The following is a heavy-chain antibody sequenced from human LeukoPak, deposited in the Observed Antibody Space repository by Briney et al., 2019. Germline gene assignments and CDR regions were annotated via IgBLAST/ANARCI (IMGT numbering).Heavy chain of an antibody. CDR2: IYPNSGGT. D-gene: IGHD3-10*01. CDR1: GYSFTSYW. J-gene: IGHJ6*03. Sequence: GESLKISCKGSGYSFTSYWIGWVRQAPGQGLEWMGWIYPNSGGTNYAQKLQGRVTMTRDTSISTAYMELSRLTSDDTAVYYCAREPYGSGSFRTDYYYMDVWGKGTTVTISS. CDR3: AREPYGSGSFRTDYYYMDV. V-gene: IGHV1-2*02.